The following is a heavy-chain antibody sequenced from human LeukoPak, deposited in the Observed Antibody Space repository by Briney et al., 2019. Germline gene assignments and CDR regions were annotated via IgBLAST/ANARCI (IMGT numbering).Heavy chain of an antibody. J-gene: IGHJ4*02. D-gene: IGHD5-12*01. CDR2: ISSSGSTI. CDR3: AKGEIWWLRFDY. V-gene: IGHV3-11*01. CDR1: GFTFSDYY. Sequence: PGGSLRLSCAASGFTFSDYYMSWIRQAPGKGLEWVSYISSSGSTIYYADSVKGRFTISRDNSKNTLYLQTNSLRAEDTAVYYCAKGEIWWLRFDYWGQGTLVTVSS.